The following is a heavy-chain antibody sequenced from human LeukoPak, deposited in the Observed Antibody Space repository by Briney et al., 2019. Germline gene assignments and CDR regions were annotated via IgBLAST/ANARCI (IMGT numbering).Heavy chain of an antibody. Sequence: GASVKVSCKASGYTFTGYYMHWARQAPGQGLEWMGWINPNSGGTNYAQKFQGRVTMTRDTSISTAYMELSRPRSDDTAVYYCARVTYYYDSSGYFDYWGQGTLVTVSS. D-gene: IGHD3-22*01. CDR1: GYTFTGYY. CDR2: INPNSGGT. V-gene: IGHV1-2*02. J-gene: IGHJ4*02. CDR3: ARVTYYYDSSGYFDY.